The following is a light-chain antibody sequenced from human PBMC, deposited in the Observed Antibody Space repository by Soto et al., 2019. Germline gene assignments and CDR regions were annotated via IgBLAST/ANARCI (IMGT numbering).Light chain of an antibody. V-gene: IGKV3-11*01. CDR3: QQRSST. J-gene: IGKJ5*01. Sequence: EIVLTQSPATLSLSPGERATLSCRASQSVSSYLAWYQQKPGQAPRLLIYDASNRATGIPARFSGSGSGTDFTLTISSLDPEDFAVYYCQQRSSTFGQGTRLEIK. CDR1: QSVSSY. CDR2: DAS.